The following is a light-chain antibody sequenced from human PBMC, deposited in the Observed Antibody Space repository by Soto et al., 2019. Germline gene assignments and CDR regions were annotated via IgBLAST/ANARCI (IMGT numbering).Light chain of an antibody. J-gene: IGLJ3*02. CDR1: SSDIGGYNS. V-gene: IGLV2-8*01. Sequence: QSALTQPPSPSGSPGQSVTISCTGTSSDIGGYNSVSWYQQHPGKAPRLMIYEVNKRPSGVPDRFSGSKSGYTASLTVSGLQTEDEAFYYCSSSAGIYHYLVFGGGTKLTVL. CDR2: EVN. CDR3: SSSAGIYHYLV.